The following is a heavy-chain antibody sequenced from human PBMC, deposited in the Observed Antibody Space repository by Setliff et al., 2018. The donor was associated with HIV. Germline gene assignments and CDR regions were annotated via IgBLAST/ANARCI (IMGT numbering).Heavy chain of an antibody. CDR1: GYSFTGHS. D-gene: IGHD3-3*01. Sequence: ASVKVSCKASGYSFTGHSVHWLRQAPGLGPEWLAVINTRKGDAIVARNFQGRFTLARSTSTNTVYMELISLTSEDTAVYYCARARVFGLTFPFYCFDTWGQGPRGTVAS. CDR3: ARARVFGLTFPFYCFDT. V-gene: IGHV1-46*01. CDR2: INTRKGDA. J-gene: IGHJ4*02.